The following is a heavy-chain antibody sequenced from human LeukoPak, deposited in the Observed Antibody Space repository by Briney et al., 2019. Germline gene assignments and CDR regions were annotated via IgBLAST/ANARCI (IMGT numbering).Heavy chain of an antibody. Sequence: GGSLRLSCAASGFTFSNYWMSWVRQAPGTGLEWVAQIKEDGGEKYYVDSVKGRFSISRDNAKNSLYLQMNSLRAEDTAVYYCARDTGYNTFDYWGQGTLVTVSS. D-gene: IGHD5-24*01. J-gene: IGHJ4*02. CDR1: GFTFSNYW. V-gene: IGHV3-7*05. CDR2: IKEDGGEK. CDR3: ARDTGYNTFDY.